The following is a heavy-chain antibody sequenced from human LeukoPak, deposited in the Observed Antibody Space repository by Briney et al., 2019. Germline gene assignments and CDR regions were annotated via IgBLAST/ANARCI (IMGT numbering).Heavy chain of an antibody. J-gene: IGHJ4*02. D-gene: IGHD5-12*01. CDR3: ARYSGYDLYYFDY. CDR2: IIPIFGTA. CDR1: GGTFSSYA. V-gene: IGHV1-69*13. Sequence: SVKVSFKASGGTFSSYAISWVRQAPGQGLEWMGGIIPIFGTANYAQKFQGRVTITADESTSTAYMELSSLRSEDTAVYYCARYSGYDLYYFDYWGQGTLVTVSS.